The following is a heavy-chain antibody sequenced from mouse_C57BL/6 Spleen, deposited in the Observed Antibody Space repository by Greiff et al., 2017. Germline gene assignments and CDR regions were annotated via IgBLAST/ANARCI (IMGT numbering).Heavy chain of an antibody. CDR3: ARGGTAQAYFDD. D-gene: IGHD3-2*02. CDR1: GYAFSSYW. J-gene: IGHJ2*01. V-gene: IGHV1-80*01. Sequence: QVQLQQSGAELVKPGASVKISCKASGYAFSSYWMNWVKQRPGKGLEWIGQIYPGDGDTTYNGKFKGKATLTADKSSSTAYMQLSSLTSEDSAVYFCARGGTAQAYFDDWGQGTTLTVSS. CDR2: IYPGDGDT.